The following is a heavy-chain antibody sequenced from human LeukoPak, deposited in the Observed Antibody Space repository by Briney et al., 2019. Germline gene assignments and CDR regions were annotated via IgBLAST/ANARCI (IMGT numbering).Heavy chain of an antibody. CDR2: INHSGST. CDR3: ARVLGYCSSISCRRYYFYY. V-gene: IGHV4-34*01. J-gene: IGHJ4*02. Sequence: SETLSLTCAVYVGSFSGYYWSWIRQPPGKGLEWIGEINHSGSTNYNPSLKSRVTISVDTSKNQFSLKLSSVTAADSAVYYCARVLGYCSSISCRRYYFYYWVQGTLVTVSS. CDR1: VGSFSGYY. D-gene: IGHD2-2*01.